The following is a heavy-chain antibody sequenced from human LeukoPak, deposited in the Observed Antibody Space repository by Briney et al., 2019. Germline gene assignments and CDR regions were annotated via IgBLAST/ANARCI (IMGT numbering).Heavy chain of an antibody. CDR3: AKGFRIAARPGINWFDP. V-gene: IGHV3-23*01. CDR2: ISGSGGST. CDR1: GFTFSSYA. J-gene: IGHJ5*02. Sequence: GGSLRLSCAASGFTFSSYAMSWVRQAPGKGLEWVSAISGSGGSTYYADSVKGRFTISRDNSKNTLYLQMNGLRAEDTAVYYCAKGFRIAARPGINWFDPWGQGTLVTVSS. D-gene: IGHD6-6*01.